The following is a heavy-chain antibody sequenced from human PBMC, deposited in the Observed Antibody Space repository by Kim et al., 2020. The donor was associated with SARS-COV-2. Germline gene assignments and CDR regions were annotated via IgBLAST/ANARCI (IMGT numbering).Heavy chain of an antibody. J-gene: IGHJ5*02. Sequence: SETLSLTCAVYGGSFSGYYWSWIRQPPGKGLEWIGEINHSGSTNYNPSLKSRVTISVDTSKNQFSLKLSSVTAADTAVYYCARRAMGDYAFPQPLGQGT. V-gene: IGHV4-34*01. D-gene: IGHD4-17*01. CDR2: INHSGST. CDR1: GGSFSGYY. CDR3: ARRAMGDYAFPQP.